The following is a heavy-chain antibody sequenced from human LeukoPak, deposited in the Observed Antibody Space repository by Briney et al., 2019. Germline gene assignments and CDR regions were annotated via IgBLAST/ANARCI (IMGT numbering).Heavy chain of an antibody. CDR2: IRYDGSSK. J-gene: IGHJ4*02. CDR1: GFTFSSYG. CDR3: AKDAPNYYGSGSYPDY. Sequence: GGSLRLSCAASGFTFSSYGMHWVRQAPGKGLEWVAFIRYDGSSKYYADSVKGRFTISRDNSKNTPYLQMNSLRAEDTAVYYCAKDAPNYYGSGSYPDYWGQGTLVTVSS. V-gene: IGHV3-30*02. D-gene: IGHD3-10*01.